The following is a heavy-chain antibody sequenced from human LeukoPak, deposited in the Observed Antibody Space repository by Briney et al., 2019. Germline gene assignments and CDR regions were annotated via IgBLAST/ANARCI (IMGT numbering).Heavy chain of an antibody. CDR2: IYSGGST. D-gene: IGHD3-10*01. Sequence: PGGSLRLSCAASGLTISNNFMGWVRQAPGKGLEWVSLIYSGGSTYPADSVKGRFTISRDNSKNTLHLQMNSLRVEDTAVYYCARDTDYYGSGRHGYFDHWGQGTLVTVSS. V-gene: IGHV3-66*01. CDR3: ARDTDYYGSGRHGYFDH. J-gene: IGHJ1*01. CDR1: GLTISNNF.